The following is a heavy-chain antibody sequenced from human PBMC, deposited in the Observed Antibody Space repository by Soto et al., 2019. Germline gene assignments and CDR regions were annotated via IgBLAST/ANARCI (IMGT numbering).Heavy chain of an antibody. J-gene: IGHJ4*02. CDR2: ISYDGSNK. CDR3: ARDEFGALVLIIGIDY. V-gene: IGHV3-30-3*01. Sequence: GASLRLSCAASEFNFKILAMHWVRQAPGKGLEWVAVISYDGSNKYYADSVKGRFTISRDNSNNTLYRQMHSLRAEDTAVYYCARDEFGALVLIIGIDYWGQGTLVTVSS. CDR1: EFNFKILA. D-gene: IGHD3-10*01.